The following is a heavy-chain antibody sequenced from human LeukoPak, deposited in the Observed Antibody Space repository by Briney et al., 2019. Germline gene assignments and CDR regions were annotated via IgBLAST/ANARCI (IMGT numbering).Heavy chain of an antibody. Sequence: SETLSLTCAVYGGSFSGYYWSWIHQPPGKGLEWIGEIHHSGSTNYNPSLKSRVTISVDTSKNQFSLKLSSVTAADTAVYYCARVVAADGRGYNWFDPWGQGTLVTVPS. D-gene: IGHD6-13*01. CDR2: IHHSGST. J-gene: IGHJ5*02. CDR1: GGSFSGYY. CDR3: ARVVAADGRGYNWFDP. V-gene: IGHV4-34*01.